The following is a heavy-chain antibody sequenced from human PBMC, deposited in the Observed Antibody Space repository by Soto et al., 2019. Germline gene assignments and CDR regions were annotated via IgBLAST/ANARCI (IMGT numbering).Heavy chain of an antibody. D-gene: IGHD1-7*01. V-gene: IGHV1-69*13. J-gene: IGHJ6*01. CDR1: GGTFRTSA. CDR2: IMPVLPRA. CDR3: PSVKDRQLLGGNSDSSMDL. Sequence: QVQLVQSGAGVKKPGSSVTVSCKSSGGTFRTSAISWVRQAPGPGLEWMGGIMPVLPRADYAQKNQGRVPITPHDSAAMALRQLAGLGSEATALYLWPSVKDRQLLGGNSDSSMDLWGQGTGVSVP.